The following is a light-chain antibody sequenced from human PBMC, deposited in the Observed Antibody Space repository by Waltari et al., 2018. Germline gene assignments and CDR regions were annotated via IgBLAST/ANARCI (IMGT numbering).Light chain of an antibody. Sequence: QSALTQPASVSGSLGQSITISCTGTSSDVGGYNYVSWYQQHPGKAPKLMIYDVSNRPSGVSNRFSGSKSGNTASLTISGLQAEDEADYYCSSYTSSSPRVFGGGTKLTVL. V-gene: IGLV2-14*03. J-gene: IGLJ3*02. CDR1: SSDVGGYNY. CDR2: DVS. CDR3: SSYTSSSPRV.